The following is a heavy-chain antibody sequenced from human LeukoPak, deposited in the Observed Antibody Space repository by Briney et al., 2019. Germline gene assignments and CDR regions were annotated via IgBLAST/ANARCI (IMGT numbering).Heavy chain of an antibody. V-gene: IGHV3-7*01. Sequence: GGSLRLSCAASGFTFRSYWMSWVRQAPGKGLEWVANIKQDGSEKYYVDSVKGRFTISRDNAKNSLYLQMNCLRAEDTAVYYCARGRVGYCSGGSCYPYFDYWGQGTLVTVSS. CDR1: GFTFRSYW. CDR2: IKQDGSEK. CDR3: ARGRVGYCSGGSCYPYFDY. J-gene: IGHJ4*02. D-gene: IGHD2-15*01.